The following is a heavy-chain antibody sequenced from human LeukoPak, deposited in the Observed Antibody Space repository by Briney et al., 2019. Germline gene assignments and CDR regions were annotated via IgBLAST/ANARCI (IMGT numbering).Heavy chain of an antibody. CDR3: ARVAGFYDSSDYYLY. CDR2: INTYNGNT. D-gene: IGHD3-22*01. V-gene: IGHV1-18*01. J-gene: IGHJ4*02. Sequence: ASVKVSCKASGYSFNSYGISWVRQAPGQGLEWMGWINTYNGNTNYAQKFQGRVTMTTDTSTSTAYMELRSLRSDDTAVYYCARVAGFYDSSDYYLYWGQGTLVTVSS. CDR1: GYSFNSYG.